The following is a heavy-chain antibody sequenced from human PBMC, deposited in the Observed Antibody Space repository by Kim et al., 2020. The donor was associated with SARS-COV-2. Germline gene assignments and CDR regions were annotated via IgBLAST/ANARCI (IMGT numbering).Heavy chain of an antibody. D-gene: IGHD7-27*01. Sequence: YAQKFQGRVTMARNTSISTAYMELSSLRSEDTAVYYCARAQGAWGTAFDIWGQGTMVTVSS. V-gene: IGHV1-8*01. CDR3: ARAQGAWGTAFDI. J-gene: IGHJ3*02.